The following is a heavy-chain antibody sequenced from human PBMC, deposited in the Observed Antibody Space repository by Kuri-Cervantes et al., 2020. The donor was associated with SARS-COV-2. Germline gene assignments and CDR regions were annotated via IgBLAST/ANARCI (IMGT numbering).Heavy chain of an antibody. V-gene: IGHV4-61*08. J-gene: IGHJ2*01. D-gene: IGHD2-15*01. CDR2: IYYSGST. Sequence: SETLSLTCTVSGGSLGSGDYFWTWVRQSPGKGLEWIGNIYYSGSTFYNPSLRSRVTMSLDMSKSQFSLKLTSVTAADTAVYYCARAGCSGGTCYSRWYFDLWGRGTLVTVSS. CDR1: GGSLGSGDYF. CDR3: ARAGCSGGTCYSRWYFDL.